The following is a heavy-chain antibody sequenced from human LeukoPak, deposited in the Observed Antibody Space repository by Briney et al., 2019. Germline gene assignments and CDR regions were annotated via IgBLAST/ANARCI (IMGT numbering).Heavy chain of an antibody. V-gene: IGHV1-46*01. Sequence: ASVKVSCKASGYTFINNWMHWVRQAPGQGLEWIGLINPTGTGTLYAQKFHGRVTMTRDMSTSTDYMELSSLRSEDTAVYYCARDNSVGDIAWWFDPWGQGTLVTVSS. CDR2: INPTGTGT. CDR3: ARDNSVGDIAWWFDP. J-gene: IGHJ5*02. D-gene: IGHD3-10*01. CDR1: GYTFINNW.